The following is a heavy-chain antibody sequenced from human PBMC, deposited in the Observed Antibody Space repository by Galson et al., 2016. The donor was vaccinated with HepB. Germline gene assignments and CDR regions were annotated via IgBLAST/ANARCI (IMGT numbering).Heavy chain of an antibody. CDR2: IWYDGSSK. V-gene: IGHV3-33*01. J-gene: IGHJ6*02. CDR1: GFTFSSYG. D-gene: IGHD3-3*01. CDR3: ARPLLQHYDFWDQYYYYGLDV. Sequence: SLRLSCAASGFTFSSYGMHWVRQAPGKGLEWVAVIWYDGSSKFYADSMKGRFTISRDNSKNTLYLQMNSLRAEDTAVYYCARPLLQHYDFWDQYYYYGLDVWGQGTTVTVSS.